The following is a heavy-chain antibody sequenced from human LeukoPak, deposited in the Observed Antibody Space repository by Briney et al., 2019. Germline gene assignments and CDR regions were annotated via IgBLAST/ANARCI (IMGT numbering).Heavy chain of an antibody. CDR1: GFTFSSYS. CDR3: ARGVGATHFDY. CDR2: IKQDGTEK. J-gene: IGHJ4*02. Sequence: GGSLRLSCAASGFTFSSYSMSWVRQAPGKGLEWVAIIKQDGTEKYYVDSVKGRFTISRDNAKNSLYLQMSSLRAEDTAVYYCARGVGATHFDYWGQGTLVTVSS. D-gene: IGHD1-26*01. V-gene: IGHV3-7*04.